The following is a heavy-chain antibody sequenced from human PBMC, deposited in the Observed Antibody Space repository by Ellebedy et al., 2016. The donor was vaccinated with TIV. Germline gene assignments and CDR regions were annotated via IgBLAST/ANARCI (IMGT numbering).Heavy chain of an antibody. CDR1: GYSFTSYW. J-gene: IGHJ6*02. Sequence: KVSCKGSGYSFTSYWIGWVRQMPGKGLEWMGIIYPGDSDTRYSPSLQGQVTISADKSISTAYLQWSSLKASDTAMYYCARHAAAPTRHYYYYGMDVWGQGTTVTVSS. CDR2: IYPGDSDT. CDR3: ARHAAAPTRHYYYYGMDV. D-gene: IGHD2-2*01. V-gene: IGHV5-51*01.